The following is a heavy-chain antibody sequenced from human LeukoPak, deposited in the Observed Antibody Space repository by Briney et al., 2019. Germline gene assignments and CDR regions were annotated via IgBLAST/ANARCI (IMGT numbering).Heavy chain of an antibody. CDR2: TSSGSSYI. CDR1: GFTFSSYN. Sequence: PGGSLRLSCAASGFTFSSYNMNWVRQAPGKGLEWVSSTSSGSSYIYYADSVKGRFTISRDNAKNSLHLQMNSLRAEDTAVYCCARGGLQQQRRDLFDIWGQGTMVTVSS. CDR3: ARGGLQQQRRDLFDI. V-gene: IGHV3-21*06. J-gene: IGHJ3*02. D-gene: IGHD4-11*01.